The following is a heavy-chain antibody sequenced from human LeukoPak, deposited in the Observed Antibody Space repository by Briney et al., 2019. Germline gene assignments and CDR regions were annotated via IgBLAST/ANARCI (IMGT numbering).Heavy chain of an antibody. V-gene: IGHV3-21*04. CDR1: GFTFSSYS. Sequence: GGSLRLSCAASGFTFSSYSMNWVRQAPGKGLEWVSSISSSSSYIYYADSVKGRFTISRDNSKNTLYLQMNSLRAEDTAVYYCAKDSYGDYWEDYFDYWGQGTLVTVSS. CDR2: ISSSSSYI. J-gene: IGHJ4*02. D-gene: IGHD4-17*01. CDR3: AKDSYGDYWEDYFDY.